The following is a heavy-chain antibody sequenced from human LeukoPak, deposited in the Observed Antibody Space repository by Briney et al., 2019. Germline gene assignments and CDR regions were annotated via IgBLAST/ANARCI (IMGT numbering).Heavy chain of an antibody. D-gene: IGHD6-19*01. V-gene: IGHV1-46*01. J-gene: IGHJ4*02. CDR2: INPSGGGT. Sequence: GASVKVSCKASGYTFTTYQVHWVRQAPGQGLEWMGTINPSGGGTNYAQKFQGRVTMTRDTSTSTVYMELRSLRSEDTAVYYCASPPENGSAWYYFDSWGQGILVTVSS. CDR3: ASPPENGSAWYYFDS. CDR1: GYTFTTYQ.